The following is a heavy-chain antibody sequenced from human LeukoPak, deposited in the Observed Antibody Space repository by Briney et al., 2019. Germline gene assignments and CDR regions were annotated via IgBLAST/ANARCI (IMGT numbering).Heavy chain of an antibody. CDR1: GGTFSSYA. D-gene: IGHD6-19*01. Sequence: SVKVSCKASGGTFSSYAISWVRQTPGQGLEWMGGIIPIFGTANYAQKFQGRVTITADKSTSTAYMELSSLRSEDTAVYYCARDDTSGFDYWGQGTLVTVSS. CDR2: IIPIFGTA. V-gene: IGHV1-69*06. J-gene: IGHJ4*02. CDR3: ARDDTSGFDY.